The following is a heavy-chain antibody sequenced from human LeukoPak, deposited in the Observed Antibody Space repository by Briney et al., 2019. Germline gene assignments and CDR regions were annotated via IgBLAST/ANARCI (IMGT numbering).Heavy chain of an antibody. Sequence: ASVKVSCKASGYTFNSYGISWVRQAPGQGLDWMGWISTYNGNTYYAQKFQGRVTMTTDTSTTTAYMELRSLRSDDTAVYYCARGLIVLTQGVIGPSNYWGQGTLVTVSS. CDR1: GYTFNSYG. D-gene: IGHD3-10*01. J-gene: IGHJ4*02. CDR2: ISTYNGNT. CDR3: ARGLIVLTQGVIGPSNY. V-gene: IGHV1-18*01.